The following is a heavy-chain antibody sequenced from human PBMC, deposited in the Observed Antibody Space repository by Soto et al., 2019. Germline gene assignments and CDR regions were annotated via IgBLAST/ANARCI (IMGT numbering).Heavy chain of an antibody. CDR1: GFTFSSYA. CDR2: ITSNGGST. CDR3: VRRRDSSGYDY. J-gene: IGHJ4*02. D-gene: IGHD3-22*01. Sequence: EVQLVESGGDLVQPGGSLRVSCAASGFTFSSYAMHWVRQAPVKGLEYVSAITSNGGSTYYANSVKGRFTISRDNSKNTLYLQMGSLRPEDMAVYYCVRRRDSSGYDYWGQGTLVTVSS. V-gene: IGHV3-64*01.